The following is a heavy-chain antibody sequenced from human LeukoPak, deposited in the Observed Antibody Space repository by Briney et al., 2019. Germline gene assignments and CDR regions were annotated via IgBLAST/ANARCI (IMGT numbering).Heavy chain of an antibody. D-gene: IGHD3-22*01. V-gene: IGHV4-39*07. CDR2: IYYSGST. Sequence: SETLSLTCTVSGGSISSSSYYWGWIRQPPGKGLEWIGSIYYSGSTYYNPSLKSRVTISVDTSKNQFSLKLSSVTAADTAVYYCARDLRYYYDSSGYLDWFDPWGQGTLVTVSS. CDR1: GGSISSSSYY. CDR3: ARDLRYYYDSSGYLDWFDP. J-gene: IGHJ5*02.